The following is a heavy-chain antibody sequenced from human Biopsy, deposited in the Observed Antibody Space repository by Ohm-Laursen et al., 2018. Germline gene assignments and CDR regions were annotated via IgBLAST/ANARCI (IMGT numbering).Heavy chain of an antibody. D-gene: IGHD6-19*01. V-gene: IGHV1-2*02. Sequence: GASVKVSCKASGFSFTGYYIHWVRQAPGQGLEWMGWISPKSGDTNYAHKFQGNIIMTRDTSMSTAHMEMSRLRCDDTAVYYCALQSVAQMKNFDYWGQGTLVTVSS. CDR3: ALQSVAQMKNFDY. CDR2: ISPKSGDT. J-gene: IGHJ4*02. CDR1: GFSFTGYY.